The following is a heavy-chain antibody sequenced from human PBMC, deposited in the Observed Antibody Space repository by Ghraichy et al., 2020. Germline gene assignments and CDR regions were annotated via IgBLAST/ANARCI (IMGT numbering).Heavy chain of an antibody. CDR2: IYYSGST. J-gene: IGHJ4*02. CDR3: ARDALRTVATDY. CDR1: GGSVSGGSYY. Sequence: EYLNISCTVSGGSVSGGSYYWTWIRQPPGKGLEWIGYIYYSGSTSYNPSLRSRITISVDTSKNQFSLKLSSVTAADTAVYYCARDALRTVATDYWGQGTLVTVSS. D-gene: IGHD4-11*01. V-gene: IGHV4-61*01.